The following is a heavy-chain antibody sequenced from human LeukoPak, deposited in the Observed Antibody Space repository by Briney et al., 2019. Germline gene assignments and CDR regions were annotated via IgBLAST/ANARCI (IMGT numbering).Heavy chain of an antibody. J-gene: IGHJ4*02. CDR1: GFALSTSGVG. CDR3: AHSKGYCSSTSCPGDFDY. Sequence: SGPTLVNPTQTLTLTCTFSGFALSTSGVGVGWIRQPPGKALEWLALIYWNDDKRYSPSLKSRLTIPKDTSKNQVVLTMTNMDPVDTATYYCAHSKGYCSSTSCPGDFDYWGQGTLVTVSS. V-gene: IGHV2-5*01. CDR2: IYWNDDK. D-gene: IGHD2-2*01.